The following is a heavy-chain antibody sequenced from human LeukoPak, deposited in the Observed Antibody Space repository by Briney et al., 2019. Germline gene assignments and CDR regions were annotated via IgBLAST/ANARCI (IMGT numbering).Heavy chain of an antibody. CDR1: GGTFSSYA. CDR3: ARAWYSGYDAGYYFDY. Sequence: SVKVSCKASGGTFSSYAISWVRQAPGQGLEWMGGIIPIFGTANYAQKFQGRVTITADESTSTAYMELSSLRSEDTAVYYCARAWYSGYDAGYYFDYWGQGTLVTVSS. CDR2: IIPIFGTA. J-gene: IGHJ4*02. V-gene: IGHV1-69*01. D-gene: IGHD5-12*01.